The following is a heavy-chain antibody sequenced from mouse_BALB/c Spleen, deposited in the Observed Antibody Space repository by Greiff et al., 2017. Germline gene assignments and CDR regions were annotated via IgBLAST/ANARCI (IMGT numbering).Heavy chain of an antibody. D-gene: IGHD2-1*01. J-gene: IGHJ3*01. Sequence: VKLVESGAELAKPGASVKMSCKASGYTFTSYWMHWVKQRPGQGLEWIGYINPSTGYTEYNQKFKDKATLTADKSSSTAYMQLSSLTSEDSAVYYCARDYGNLFAYWGQGTLVTVSA. V-gene: IGHV1-7*01. CDR3: ARDYGNLFAY. CDR2: INPSTGYT. CDR1: GYTFTSYW.